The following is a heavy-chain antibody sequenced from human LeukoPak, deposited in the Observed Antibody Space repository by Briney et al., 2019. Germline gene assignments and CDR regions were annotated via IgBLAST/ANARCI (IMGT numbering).Heavy chain of an antibody. CDR1: GYTFTSYG. CDR3: ARVYCSSTSCYRAYYYGMDV. J-gene: IGHJ6*02. Sequence: ASVKVSCKASGYTFTSYGIGWVRQAPGQGLEWMGWISAYSGNTNYAQKLQGRVTMTTDTSTSTAYMELRSLRSDDTAVYYCARVYCSSTSCYRAYYYGMDVWGQGTTVTVSS. D-gene: IGHD2-2*02. V-gene: IGHV1-18*01. CDR2: ISAYSGNT.